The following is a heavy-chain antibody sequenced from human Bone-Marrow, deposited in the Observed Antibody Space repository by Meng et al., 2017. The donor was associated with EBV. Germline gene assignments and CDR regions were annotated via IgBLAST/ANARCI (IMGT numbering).Heavy chain of an antibody. Sequence: GQPQAAGLVVVKPSGPLSTTCVASGVSISSTYWWSWVRQPPGRGLEWLGQSYHSGSTNDNPSLKRRVIIPVDKSKDKFSLRLTSVTAADTAVYYCAKAYSYGSRDLPGHWGLGTLVTVSS. CDR1: GVSISSTYW. D-gene: IGHD3-10*01. CDR2: SYHSGST. CDR3: AKAYSYGSRDLPGH. J-gene: IGHJ1*01. V-gene: IGHV4-4*02.